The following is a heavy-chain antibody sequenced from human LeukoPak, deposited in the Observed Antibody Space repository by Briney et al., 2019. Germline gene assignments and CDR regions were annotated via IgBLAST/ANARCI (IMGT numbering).Heavy chain of an antibody. J-gene: IGHJ4*02. D-gene: IGHD6-19*01. CDR3: ARISDPGTSGWYFGY. Sequence: GGSLRLSCAASGFTFSSYGMNWVRQAPGKGLEWVSYISTSSNRIDYADSVKGRFTMSRDNAKNLLYLQMNSLRDEDTAMYYCARISDPGTSGWYFGYWGQGTLVTVSS. CDR1: GFTFSSYG. CDR2: ISTSSNRI. V-gene: IGHV3-48*02.